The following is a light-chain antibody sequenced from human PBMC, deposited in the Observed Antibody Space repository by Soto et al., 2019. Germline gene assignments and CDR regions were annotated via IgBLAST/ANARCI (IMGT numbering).Light chain of an antibody. J-gene: IGLJ1*01. CDR2: GTT. CDR1: SSNIGAGYD. Sequence: SGLTQTPSVSGAPGQRVTISGTGRSSNIGAGYDVHWYQHLPGTAPKLLIYGTTNRPSGVPDRFSGSKSGISASLAITGLQAEDEADYYCHSYDSSLSASVFGAGTKVTVL. V-gene: IGLV1-40*01. CDR3: HSYDSSLSASV.